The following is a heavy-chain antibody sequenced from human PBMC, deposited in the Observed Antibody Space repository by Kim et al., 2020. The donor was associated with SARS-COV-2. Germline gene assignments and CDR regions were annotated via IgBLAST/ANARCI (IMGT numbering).Heavy chain of an antibody. J-gene: IGHJ6*02. CDR3: ARDRNTVDTRGGMDV. CDR1: GGSISSGGYY. CDR2: IYYSGST. D-gene: IGHD2-2*01. Sequence: SETLSLTCTVSGGSISSGGYYWSWIRQHPGKGLEWIGYIYYSGSTYYNPSLKSRVTISVDTSKNQFSLKLSSVTAADTAVYYCARDRNTVDTRGGMDVWGQGTTVTVSS. V-gene: IGHV4-31*03.